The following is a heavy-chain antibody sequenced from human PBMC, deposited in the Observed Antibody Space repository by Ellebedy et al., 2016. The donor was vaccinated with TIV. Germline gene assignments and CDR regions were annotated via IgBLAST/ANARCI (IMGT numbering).Heavy chain of an antibody. V-gene: IGHV1-69*06. CDR1: GGTFNSYT. J-gene: IGHJ6*02. Sequence: SVKVSXKASGGTFNSYTISWVRQPPGQGLEWMGGIIPIFGTANYAQKFQGRVTITADKSTSIAYMELSSLRSEDAAVYYCARGTSSPRNYYGMDVWGQGTTVTVSS. CDR2: IIPIFGTA. D-gene: IGHD2-2*01. CDR3: ARGTSSPRNYYGMDV.